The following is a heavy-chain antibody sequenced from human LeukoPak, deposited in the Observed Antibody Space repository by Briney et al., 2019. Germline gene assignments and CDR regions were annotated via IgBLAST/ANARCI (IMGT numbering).Heavy chain of an antibody. Sequence: SETLSLTCTVSGGPISSYYWSWIRQPPGKGLEWIGYIYYSGSTNYNPSLKSRVTISVDTSKNQFSLKLSSVTAADTAVYYCARVHSSWYVNWFDPWGQGTLVTVSS. CDR1: GGPISSYY. D-gene: IGHD6-13*01. CDR3: ARVHSSWYVNWFDP. V-gene: IGHV4-59*01. CDR2: IYYSGST. J-gene: IGHJ5*02.